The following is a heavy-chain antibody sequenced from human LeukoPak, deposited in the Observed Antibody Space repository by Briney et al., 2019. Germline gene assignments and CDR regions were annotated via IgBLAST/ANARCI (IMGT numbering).Heavy chain of an antibody. D-gene: IGHD6-19*01. J-gene: IGHJ6*03. V-gene: IGHV4-4*09. CDR3: AREAPQQWPPIYYYMDV. Sequence: SETLSLTCTVSGGSISSYYWSWIRQPPGKGLEWIGYIYTSGSTNYNPSLKSRVTISVDTSKNQFSLKLSSVTAADTAVYYCAREAPQQWPPIYYYMDVWGKGTTVTVSS. CDR2: IYTSGST. CDR1: GGSISSYY.